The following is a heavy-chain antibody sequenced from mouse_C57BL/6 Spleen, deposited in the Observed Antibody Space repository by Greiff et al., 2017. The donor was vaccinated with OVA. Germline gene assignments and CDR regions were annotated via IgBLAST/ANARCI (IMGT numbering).Heavy chain of an antibody. Sequence: VQLQQSGAELVKPGASVKLSCTASGFNIKDYYMHWVKQGTEQGLEWIGRIDPEDGDTKYAPKFQGKATITADTSSNTAYLQLSSLTSEDTAVYYCASPDYYGSSYDYWGQGTTLTVSS. CDR2: IDPEDGDT. CDR3: ASPDYYGSSYDY. CDR1: GFNIKDYY. V-gene: IGHV14-2*01. J-gene: IGHJ2*01. D-gene: IGHD1-1*01.